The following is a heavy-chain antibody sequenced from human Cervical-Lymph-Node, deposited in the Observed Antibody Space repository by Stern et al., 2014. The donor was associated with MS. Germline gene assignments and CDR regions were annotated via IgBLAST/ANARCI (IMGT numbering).Heavy chain of an antibody. CDR2: ISWNSGSI. Sequence: EVQLVESGGDLVQPGRSLRLSCVVSGYNFDDFGMHWVRQAPGKGLEWVSGISWNSGSIGYAESVKGRFTISRDNAKNLVNLQMNSLRTEDTALYYCARDSGDTWTNNGLDPWGQGTLVTVSS. J-gene: IGHJ5*02. V-gene: IGHV3-9*01. D-gene: IGHD1-1*01. CDR3: ARDSGDTWTNNGLDP. CDR1: GYNFDDFG.